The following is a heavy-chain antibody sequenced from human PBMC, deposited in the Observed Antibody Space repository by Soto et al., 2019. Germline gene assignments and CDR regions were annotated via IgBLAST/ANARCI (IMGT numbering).Heavy chain of an antibody. CDR1: GGSISSSSYY. CDR3: AVRIAAAGRGVDY. V-gene: IGHV4-39*01. Sequence: QLQLQESGPGLVKPSETLSLTCTVSGGSISSSSYYWGWIRQPPGKGLEWIGSIYYSGSTYYNPSLRSRVTIPVHTSKTPFPLKLSSVTAADTAVYYCAVRIAAAGRGVDYWGQGTLVTVSS. J-gene: IGHJ4*02. D-gene: IGHD6-13*01. CDR2: IYYSGST.